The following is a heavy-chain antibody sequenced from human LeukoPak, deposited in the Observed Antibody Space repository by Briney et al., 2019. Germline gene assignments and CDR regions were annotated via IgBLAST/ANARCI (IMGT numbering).Heavy chain of an antibody. J-gene: IGHJ6*02. CDR2: IKSDGSST. Sequence: GGSLRLSCAASGFTFTSYWMHWVRQAPGKGLVWVSRIKSDGSSTSYADSVKGRFTISRDNAKNTLYLQMNSLRAEDTAVYYCARDKSDGGYYYYYGMDVWGQGTTVTVSS. CDR1: GFTFTSYW. CDR3: ARDKSDGGYYYYYGMDV. V-gene: IGHV3-74*01. D-gene: IGHD4-23*01.